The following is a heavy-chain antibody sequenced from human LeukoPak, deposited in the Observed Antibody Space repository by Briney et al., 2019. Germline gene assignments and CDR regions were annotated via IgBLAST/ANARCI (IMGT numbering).Heavy chain of an antibody. Sequence: RPSETLSLTCTVSGVSISSSSYYWGWIRQPPGKGLEWIGSIYYSGSAYYNPSLKSRVTISVDTSKNQFSLKLSSVTAADTAVYYCARHSYFDYWGQGTLVTVPS. J-gene: IGHJ4*02. CDR1: GVSISSSSYY. V-gene: IGHV4-39*01. CDR2: IYYSGSA. CDR3: ARHSYFDY.